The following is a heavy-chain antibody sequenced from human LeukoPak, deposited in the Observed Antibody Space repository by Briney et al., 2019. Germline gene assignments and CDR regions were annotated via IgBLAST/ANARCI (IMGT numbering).Heavy chain of an antibody. CDR3: ARDCIGCHGFDY. J-gene: IGHJ4*02. D-gene: IGHD2-15*01. CDR2: RSIYNGNT. Sequence: GASVKVSCKASGYDFINYGISWVRQAPGQGLEWMGWRSIYNGNTDYKLQGRVTMTTDTSTSTAYMEVRSLRSDDTAVYYCARDCIGCHGFDYWGQGTLVTVSS. V-gene: IGHV1-18*01. CDR1: GYDFINYG.